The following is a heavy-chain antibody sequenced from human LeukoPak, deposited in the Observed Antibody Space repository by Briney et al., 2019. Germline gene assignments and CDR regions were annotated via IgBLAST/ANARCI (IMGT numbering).Heavy chain of an antibody. J-gene: IGHJ4*02. CDR2: INHSGST. CDR1: GGSFSGYY. D-gene: IGHD3-9*01. CDR3: ARGNYDILTGSGYSFDY. V-gene: IGHV4-34*01. Sequence: SETLSLTCAVYGGSFSGYYWSWIRQPPGKGLEWIGEINHSGSTNYNPSLKSRVTISVDASKNQFSLKLSSVTAADTAVYYCARGNYDILTGSGYSFDYWGQGTLVTVSS.